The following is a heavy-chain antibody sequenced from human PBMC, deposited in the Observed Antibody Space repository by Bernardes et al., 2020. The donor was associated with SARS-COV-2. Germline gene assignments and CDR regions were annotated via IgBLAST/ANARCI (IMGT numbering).Heavy chain of an antibody. CDR3: AGGPVGTPDF. J-gene: IGHJ4*02. CDR2: INPSRGIT. Sequence: ASVKVSCKTAGYTFTAYYMHWVRQAPGQGLEWMGWINPSRGITNYAQKFQGRLTMTRDNYITTAYMELSGLKAADTAVYYCAGGPVGTPDFWGQGTLVTVSS. D-gene: IGHD1-26*01. CDR1: GYTFTAYY. V-gene: IGHV1-2*02.